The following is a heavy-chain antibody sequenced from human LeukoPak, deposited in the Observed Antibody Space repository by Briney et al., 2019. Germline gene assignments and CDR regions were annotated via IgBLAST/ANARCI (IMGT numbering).Heavy chain of an antibody. J-gene: IGHJ4*02. CDR3: ARDLDQYNGRFGGFGHDF. CDR1: GFIFSHYG. CDR2: IQNDASTE. V-gene: IGHV3-33*05. Sequence: QSGGSLRLSCAASGFIFSHYGMHWVRQAPGKGLEWVAVIQNDASTENLADSVKGRVTISRDNSKNTVLLQMNSLRVEDTAVYYCARDLDQYNGRFGGFGHDFWGQGTLVTVSS. D-gene: IGHD3-10*01.